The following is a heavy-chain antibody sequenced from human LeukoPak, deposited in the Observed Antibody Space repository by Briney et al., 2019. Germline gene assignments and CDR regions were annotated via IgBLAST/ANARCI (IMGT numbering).Heavy chain of an antibody. CDR2: IIPIFGTA. D-gene: IGHD6-13*01. CDR3: ARGVSSSWSGDEYFHH. Sequence: SVKVSCKASGGTFSSYAISWVRQAPGQELEWMGGIIPIFGTANYAQKFQGRVTITADKSTSTAYMELSSLRSEDTGVFYCARGVSSSWSGDEYFHHWGQGTLVTVSS. J-gene: IGHJ1*01. CDR1: GGTFSSYA. V-gene: IGHV1-69*06.